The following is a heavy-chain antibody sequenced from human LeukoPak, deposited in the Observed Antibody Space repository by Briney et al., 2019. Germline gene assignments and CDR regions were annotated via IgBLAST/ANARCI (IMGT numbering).Heavy chain of an antibody. Sequence: GGSLRLSCAASGFTFSSFGMHWVRQAPGKGLEWVAVIWYDEYNKYYADSVKGRFTISRDNSKNTLYLQMNSLRAEDTAVYYCAAPGVPAATYYFDYWGREPWSPSPQ. CDR3: AAPGVPAATYYFDY. J-gene: IGHJ4*02. D-gene: IGHD2-2*01. V-gene: IGHV3-33*08. CDR2: IWYDEYNK. CDR1: GFTFSSFG.